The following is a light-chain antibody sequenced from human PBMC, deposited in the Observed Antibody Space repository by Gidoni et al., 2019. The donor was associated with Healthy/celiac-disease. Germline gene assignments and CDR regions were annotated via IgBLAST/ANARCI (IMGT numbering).Light chain of an antibody. J-gene: IGKJ4*02. CDR1: QGISSY. V-gene: IGKV1-8*01. CDR3: QQYYSYPLT. Sequence: AIRMTPSPSSFSASTGDIVTLTCRASQGISSYLAWYQQKPGKAPKLLIYAASTLQIGVPSRFSGSGSGTDFTLTISCLQSEDFATYYCQQYYSYPLTFGGGTKVEIK. CDR2: AAS.